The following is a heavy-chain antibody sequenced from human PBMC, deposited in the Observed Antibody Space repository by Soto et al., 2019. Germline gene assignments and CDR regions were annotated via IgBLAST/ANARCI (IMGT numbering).Heavy chain of an antibody. V-gene: IGHV4-30-2*01. CDR3: ARSSVRGWSY. J-gene: IGHJ4*02. CDR1: GGSIISGGYS. Sequence: NPSETLSLTCAVSGGSIISGGYSWIWIRQPPGKGLEWIGYIYHSGSTYYNPSLKSRVTISVDRSKNQFSLNLNSVTAADTAVYYCARSSVRGWSYWGQGTLVTVSS. CDR2: IYHSGST. D-gene: IGHD3-10*02.